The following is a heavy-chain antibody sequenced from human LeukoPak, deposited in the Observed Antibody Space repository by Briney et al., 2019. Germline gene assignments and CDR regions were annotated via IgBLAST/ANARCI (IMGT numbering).Heavy chain of an antibody. Sequence: SETLSLTCTVSGGSISTYYWSWIRQPPGKGLEWIGYIYYSGSTNYNPSLKSRVTISVDTSKNQFSLKLSSVTAADTAVYYCARSKYCGGDCYVDAFDIWGQGTMVTVSS. V-gene: IGHV4-59*01. J-gene: IGHJ3*02. CDR3: ARSKYCGGDCYVDAFDI. CDR2: IYYSGST. CDR1: GGSISTYY. D-gene: IGHD2-21*02.